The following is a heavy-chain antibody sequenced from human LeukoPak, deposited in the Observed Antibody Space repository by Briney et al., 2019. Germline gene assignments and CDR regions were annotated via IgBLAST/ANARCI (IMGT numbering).Heavy chain of an antibody. J-gene: IGHJ4*02. V-gene: IGHV1-46*01. D-gene: IGHD2-21*01. CDR1: GYTFTSYY. CDR2: INPSGGST. Sequence: ASVKVSCKASGYTFTSYYMHWVRQAPGQGLEWMGIINPSGGSTSYAQKLQGRVTMTRDMSTSTVYMELSSLRSEDTAVYYCARDRSYYYFDYWGQGTLVTVSS. CDR3: ARDRSYYYFDY.